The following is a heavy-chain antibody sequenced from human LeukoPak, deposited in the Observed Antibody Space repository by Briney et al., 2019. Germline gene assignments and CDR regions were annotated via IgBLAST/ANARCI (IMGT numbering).Heavy chain of an antibody. D-gene: IGHD3-10*01. Sequence: SETLSLTCTVSGGSISSYYWSWIRQPPGKGLEWIGYIYYSGSTNYNPSLKSRVTISVDTSKNQFSLKLSSVTAADTAVYYCARLILWFGEWYGIDVWGQGTTVTVSS. CDR3: ARLILWFGEWYGIDV. CDR2: IYYSGST. CDR1: GGSISSYY. V-gene: IGHV4-59*08. J-gene: IGHJ6*02.